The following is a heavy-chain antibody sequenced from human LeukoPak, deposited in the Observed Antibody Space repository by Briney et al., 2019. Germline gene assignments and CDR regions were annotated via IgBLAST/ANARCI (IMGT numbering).Heavy chain of an antibody. CDR2: ISGSGGST. J-gene: IGHJ5*02. D-gene: IGHD6-6*01. Sequence: GGSLRLSCAASGFTFSSYAMSWVRQAPGKGLEWVSAISGSGGSTYYADSVKGRFTISRDNSKNTLYLRMNSLRAEDTAVYYCAKVEGSHSSSPVGAWGQGTLVTVSS. V-gene: IGHV3-23*01. CDR3: AKVEGSHSSSPVGA. CDR1: GFTFSSYA.